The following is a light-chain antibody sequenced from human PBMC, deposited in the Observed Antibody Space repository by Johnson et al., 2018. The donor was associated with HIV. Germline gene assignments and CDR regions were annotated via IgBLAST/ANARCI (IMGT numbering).Light chain of an antibody. CDR1: SSNIGNNY. J-gene: IGLJ1*01. CDR3: GTWDSSLSVYV. CDR2: ENN. V-gene: IGLV1-51*02. Sequence: QSVLSQPPSVSAAPGQKVTISCSGSSSNIGNNYVSWYQQLPGTAPKLLIYENNKRPSGIPDRFSGSKSGSSATLGITGLQTGDEADYYCGTWDSSLSVYVFLTGPKVTVL.